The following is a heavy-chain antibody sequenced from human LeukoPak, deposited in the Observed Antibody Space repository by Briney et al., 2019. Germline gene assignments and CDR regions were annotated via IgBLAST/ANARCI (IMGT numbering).Heavy chain of an antibody. CDR1: GGSFSGYY. D-gene: IGHD4-17*01. J-gene: IGHJ6*02. Sequence: NPSETLSLTCAVYGGSFSGYYWSWIRQPPGKGLEWIGEINHSGSTNYNPSLKSRVTISVDTSKNQFSLKLSSVTAADTAVYYCARDRLDYGDYYYYGMDVWGQGTTVTVSS. V-gene: IGHV4-34*01. CDR2: INHSGST. CDR3: ARDRLDYGDYYYYGMDV.